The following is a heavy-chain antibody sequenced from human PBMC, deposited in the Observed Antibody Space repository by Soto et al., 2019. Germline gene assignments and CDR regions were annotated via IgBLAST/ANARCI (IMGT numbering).Heavy chain of an antibody. CDR3: AKGGSSSARYFDS. J-gene: IGHJ4*02. D-gene: IGHD1-26*01. V-gene: IGHV3-30*18. CDR2: ISYDGRNQ. CDR1: GFTFSGYG. Sequence: QVQVVESGGGVVQPGRSLRLSCAASGFTFSGYGMHWVRQAPGKGLEWVAVISYDGRNQYYADSVKGRFTVSKDNSKSKLYLQMNSLGVEDSAVYYCAKGGSSSARYFDSWGQGTLVTVSS.